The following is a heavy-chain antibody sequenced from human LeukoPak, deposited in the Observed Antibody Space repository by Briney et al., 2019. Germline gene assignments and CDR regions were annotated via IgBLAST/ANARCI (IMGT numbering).Heavy chain of an antibody. Sequence: SVNVSCKVSGYTLTELSMHWVRQAPGKGVEWMGGFDPEDGETIYAQKFQGRVTMTEDTSTDTAYMELSSLRSEDTAVYYCATDGGPYGSGTYFDYWGQGTLVTVSS. CDR1: GYTLTELS. V-gene: IGHV1-24*01. D-gene: IGHD3-10*01. CDR3: ATDGGPYGSGTYFDY. J-gene: IGHJ4*02. CDR2: FDPEDGET.